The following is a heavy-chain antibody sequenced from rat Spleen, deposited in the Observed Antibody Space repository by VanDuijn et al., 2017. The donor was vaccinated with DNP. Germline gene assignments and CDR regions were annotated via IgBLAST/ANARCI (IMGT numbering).Heavy chain of an antibody. V-gene: IGHV5-17*01. CDR2: IIYDGSHT. CDR1: GFSFSDSA. D-gene: IGHD4-1*01. J-gene: IGHJ3*01. Sequence: EVQLVESGGGVVQPGKSLKLSCAASGFSFSDSAMAWVRQSPKMGLEWVATIIYDGSHTFYRDSVQGRFTISRDNAESTLYLRLNSLRSEDTAIYYCASGFGWFAYWGQGTLVTVSS. CDR3: ASGFGWFAY.